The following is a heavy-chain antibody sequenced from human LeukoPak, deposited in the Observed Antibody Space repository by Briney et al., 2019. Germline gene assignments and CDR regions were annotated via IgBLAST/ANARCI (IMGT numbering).Heavy chain of an antibody. V-gene: IGHV3-23*01. CDR2: ISGSGGST. Sequence: GGCLRLSCAASGFTFSSYAMSWVRQAPGKGLEWVSAISGSGGSTYYADSVKGRFTISRDNSKNTLYLQMNSLRAEDTAVYYCAKGEYQLLYGDYWGQGTLVTVSS. D-gene: IGHD2-2*02. CDR1: GFTFSSYA. J-gene: IGHJ4*02. CDR3: AKGEYQLLYGDY.